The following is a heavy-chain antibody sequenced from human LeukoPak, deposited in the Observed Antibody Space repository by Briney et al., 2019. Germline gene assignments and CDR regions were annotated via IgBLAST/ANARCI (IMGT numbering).Heavy chain of an antibody. D-gene: IGHD1-26*01. CDR3: ARDGSYWAYYYGMDV. V-gene: IGHV1-18*01. Sequence: ASVKVSCKASGYTFTSYGISWVRQAPGQGLEWMGWISAYNGNTNYAQKLQGRVTMTTGTSTSTAYMELRSLRSDDTAVYYCARDGSYWAYYYGMDVWGQGTTVTVSS. CDR2: ISAYNGNT. CDR1: GYTFTSYG. J-gene: IGHJ6*02.